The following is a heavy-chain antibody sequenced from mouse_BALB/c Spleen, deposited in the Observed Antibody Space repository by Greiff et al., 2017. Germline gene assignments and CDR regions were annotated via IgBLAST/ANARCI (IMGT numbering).Heavy chain of an antibody. J-gene: IGHJ4*01. CDR1: GFSLTGYG. V-gene: IGHV2-6-7*01. CDR2: IWGDGST. CDR3: ARDGSSYAMDY. Sequence: QVQLKESGPGLVAPSQSLSITCTVSGFSLTGYGVNWVRQPPGKGLEWLGMIWGDGSTDYNSALKSRLSISKDNSKIQVFLKMNSLQTDDTARYYCARDGSSYAMDYWGQGTSVTVSS.